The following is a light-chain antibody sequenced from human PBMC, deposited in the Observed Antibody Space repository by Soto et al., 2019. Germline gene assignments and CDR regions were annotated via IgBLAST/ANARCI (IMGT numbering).Light chain of an antibody. CDR1: QSVRSSY. CDR2: GAS. CDR3: QQYGSSPPT. V-gene: IGKV3-20*01. Sequence: EIVLTQSPGTLSLSPGERATLSCRASQSVRSSYLAWYQQKPRQAPRLLIYGASSRATGIPDRFSGSGSGTQFTLTISRLEPEDFALYYCQQYGSSPPTFGHGTKVEIK. J-gene: IGKJ1*01.